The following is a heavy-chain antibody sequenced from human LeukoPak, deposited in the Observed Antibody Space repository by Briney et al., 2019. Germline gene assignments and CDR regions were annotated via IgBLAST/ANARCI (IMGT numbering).Heavy chain of an antibody. D-gene: IGHD1-26*01. CDR1: GGSISSYY. CDR3: ARDILSDREGY. V-gene: IGHV4-59*01. J-gene: IGHJ4*02. CDR2: IYYSGST. Sequence: SETLSLTCTVSGGSISSYYWSWIRQPPGKGLEWIGYIYYSGSTNYNPSLKSRVTISVDTSKNQFSLKLSSVTAADTAVYYCARDILSDREGYWGRGTLVTVSS.